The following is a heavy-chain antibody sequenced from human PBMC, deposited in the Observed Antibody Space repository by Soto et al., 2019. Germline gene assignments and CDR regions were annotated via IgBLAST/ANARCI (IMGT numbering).Heavy chain of an antibody. CDR2: ISGYNNNK. Sequence: QIPLVQSGTEVREPGASMKVSCQASGYTFTSYGIIWVRQAPGQGLELMGWISGYNNNKNYAQKYQARVTMTTDTSTRTAYMELRSLRSDDTAVYYCARVGAIAPAEGDYWGQGTLVTVSS. V-gene: IGHV1-18*01. CDR3: ARVGAIAPAEGDY. CDR1: GYTFTSYG. D-gene: IGHD6-13*01. J-gene: IGHJ4*02.